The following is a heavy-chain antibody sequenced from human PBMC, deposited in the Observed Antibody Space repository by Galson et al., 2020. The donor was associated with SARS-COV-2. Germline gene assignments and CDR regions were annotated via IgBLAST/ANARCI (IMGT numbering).Heavy chain of an antibody. Sequence: GGSLRLSCAVSGFPFISYSMSWVRQAPGKGLEWVSSISAGSTYISYADSVKGRFTISRDNAKNSLYLQMNNLRVEDTAVYYCARVGGMATTPAEYFYYGLDVWGQGTTVSVYS. D-gene: IGHD4-4*01. V-gene: IGHV3-21*01. CDR1: GFPFISYS. CDR3: ARVGGMATTPAEYFYYGLDV. J-gene: IGHJ6*02. CDR2: ISAGSTYI.